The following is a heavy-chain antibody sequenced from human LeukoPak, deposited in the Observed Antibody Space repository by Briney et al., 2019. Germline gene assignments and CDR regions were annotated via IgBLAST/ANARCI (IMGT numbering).Heavy chain of an antibody. CDR2: ISYDSITK. CDR1: GFSFSRYA. Sequence: GSLRLSCVASGFSFSRYAMHWVRLAPGKGLEWVAVISYDSITKYYADSVKGRFTISRDSSRNTLYLQMNSLRPEDTAVYYCARDLAGAADYWGQGTLVTVSS. J-gene: IGHJ4*02. V-gene: IGHV3-30*01. D-gene: IGHD6-19*01. CDR3: ARDLAGAADY.